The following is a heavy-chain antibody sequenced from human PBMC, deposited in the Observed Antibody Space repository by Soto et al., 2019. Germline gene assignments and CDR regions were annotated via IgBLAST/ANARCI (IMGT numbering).Heavy chain of an antibody. V-gene: IGHV3-30*18. Sequence: QVQLVESGGGVVQPGRSLRLSCAASGFTFSSYGMPWVRQAPGKGLEWVAVISYDGSNKYYADSVKGRFTISRDNSKNTLDLQMNSLRAEDTAVYYCAKASRHSSSGWFMDVWGQGTTVTVSS. J-gene: IGHJ6*02. CDR3: AKASRHSSSGWFMDV. CDR2: ISYDGSNK. CDR1: GFTFSSYG. D-gene: IGHD6-19*01.